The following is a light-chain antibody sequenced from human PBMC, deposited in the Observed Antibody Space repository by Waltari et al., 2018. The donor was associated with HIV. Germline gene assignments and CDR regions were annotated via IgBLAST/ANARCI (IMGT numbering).Light chain of an antibody. J-gene: IGLJ3*02. CDR2: GNS. Sequence: QSVLTPPPSVTGPPRQRVTLSCTGSRPNIGAAADVPWYQQLPGTAPKLLIYGNSNRPSGVPDRFSGSKSGTSASLAITGLQAEDEADYYCQSYDSRLSGSWVFGGGTKLTVL. V-gene: IGLV1-40*01. CDR3: QSYDSRLSGSWV. CDR1: RPNIGAAAD.